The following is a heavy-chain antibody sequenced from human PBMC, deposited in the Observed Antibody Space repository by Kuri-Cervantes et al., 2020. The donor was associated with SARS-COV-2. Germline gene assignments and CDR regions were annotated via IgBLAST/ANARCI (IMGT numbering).Heavy chain of an antibody. J-gene: IGHJ6*02. V-gene: IGHV5-51*01. Sequence: NVSRKGSGYSFTSYWIGWVRQMPGKGLEWMGIIYPGDSDTRYSPSFQGQVTISADKSTSTSYLQWRSLKASDTAMYYCASHSVGGLLRGGYYYYGMDVWGQGTTVTVSS. D-gene: IGHD1-26*01. CDR1: GYSFTSYW. CDR2: IYPGDSDT. CDR3: ASHSVGGLLRGGYYYYGMDV.